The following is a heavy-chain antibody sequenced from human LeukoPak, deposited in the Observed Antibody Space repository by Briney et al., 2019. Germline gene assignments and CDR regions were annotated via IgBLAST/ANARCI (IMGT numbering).Heavy chain of an antibody. CDR2: INPNSGGT. Sequence: ASVKVSCKASGYTFTSYYMSWVRQAPGQGLEWMGWINPNSGGTNYAQNFRGRVTMARDTSISTAYMELSSLRSDDTAVFYCARSYYYDSSGQHIYYFDYWGQGTLVTVSS. CDR1: GYTFTSYY. J-gene: IGHJ4*02. D-gene: IGHD3-22*01. V-gene: IGHV1-2*02. CDR3: ARSYYYDSSGQHIYYFDY.